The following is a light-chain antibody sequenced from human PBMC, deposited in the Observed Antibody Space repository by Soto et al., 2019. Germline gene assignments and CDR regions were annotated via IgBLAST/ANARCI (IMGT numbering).Light chain of an antibody. CDR1: QSIANW. CDR3: QQYGSSGT. V-gene: IGKV1-5*01. J-gene: IGKJ1*01. CDR2: AAS. Sequence: DIKMTQSPPTLSASVGDRVTITCRASQSIANWLAWYQHKPGKAPKLLVYAASSLQSGVPSRFSGSGSGTDFTLTISRLEPEDFAVYYCQQYGSSGTFGQGTKVDI.